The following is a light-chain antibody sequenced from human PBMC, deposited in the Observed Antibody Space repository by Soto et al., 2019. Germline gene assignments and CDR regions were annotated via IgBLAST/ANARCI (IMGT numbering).Light chain of an antibody. CDR3: SSYTTRSTLV. J-gene: IGLJ2*01. CDR2: DVT. V-gene: IGLV2-14*01. CDR1: SSDVGAYDF. Sequence: QSALTQPASVSGSPGQSITISCTGNSSDVGAYDFVSWYQHSPGKAPKLVTFDVTHRPPGISDRFSGSKSANAASLTISGLQAADEDFYYCSSYTTRSTLVFGGGTKLTVL.